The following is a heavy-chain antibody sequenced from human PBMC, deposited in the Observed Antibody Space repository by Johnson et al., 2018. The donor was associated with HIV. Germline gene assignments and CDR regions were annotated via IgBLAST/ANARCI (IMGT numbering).Heavy chain of an antibody. Sequence: TFDDYAMHWVRQAPGKGLEWVSGISWNSGSIGYADSVKGRFTISRDNSKNTLYLQMDSLRAEDMGVYYCATDYNFWSGRPDSFDVWGQGTMVTVSS. D-gene: IGHD3-3*01. CDR1: TFDDYA. CDR2: ISWNSGSI. J-gene: IGHJ3*01. CDR3: ATDYNFWSGRPDSFDV. V-gene: IGHV3-9*03.